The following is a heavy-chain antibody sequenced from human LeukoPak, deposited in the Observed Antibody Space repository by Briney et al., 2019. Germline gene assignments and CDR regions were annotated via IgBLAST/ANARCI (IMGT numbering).Heavy chain of an antibody. Sequence: GASVKVSCKASGNSLTGYYVHWVRQAPGQGLEWMGWMSPDSDGTNFAQNFQGRVSTTRDTSIRTVYLELRSLRADDTAVYYCANQEGIGAPGAWFDNWGQGTLVTVSS. D-gene: IGHD1-26*01. CDR2: MSPDSDGT. CDR1: GNSLTGYY. V-gene: IGHV1-2*02. CDR3: ANQEGIGAPGAWFDN. J-gene: IGHJ4*02.